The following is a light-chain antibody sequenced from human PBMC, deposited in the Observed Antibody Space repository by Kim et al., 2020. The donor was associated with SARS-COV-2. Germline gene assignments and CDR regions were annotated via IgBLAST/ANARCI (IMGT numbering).Light chain of an antibody. V-gene: IGKV3-20*01. CDR1: QSGTRGY. CDR2: HAT. Sequence: SPGESPTHSWRASQSGTRGYLARSEQGPGQAPRLLCCHATTRATGIPDRFSGSGAGPDFTLTISSLKPEDFAVYYCQHYGSLPLSFAGGTKVDIK. CDR3: QHYGSLPLS. J-gene: IGKJ4*01.